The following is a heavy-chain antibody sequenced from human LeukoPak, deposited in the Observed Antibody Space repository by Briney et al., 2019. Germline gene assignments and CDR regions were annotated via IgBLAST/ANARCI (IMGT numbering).Heavy chain of an antibody. CDR2: ISAYNGNT. Sequence: ASVKVSCKASGYTFTSYGISLVRQAPGQGLEWMGWISAYNGNTNYAQKLQGRVTMTTDTSTSTAYMELRSLRSDDTAVYYCARDPPRIVVVVAATNYYGMDVWGQGTTVTVSS. J-gene: IGHJ6*02. CDR3: ARDPPRIVVVVAATNYYGMDV. CDR1: GYTFTSYG. V-gene: IGHV1-18*01. D-gene: IGHD2-15*01.